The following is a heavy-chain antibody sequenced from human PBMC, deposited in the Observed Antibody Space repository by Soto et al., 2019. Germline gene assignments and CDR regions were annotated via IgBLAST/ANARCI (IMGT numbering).Heavy chain of an antibody. CDR1: GGSMSNYY. CDR3: ARDSGAAYFDY. J-gene: IGHJ4*02. V-gene: IGHV4-59*01. CDR2: IYNSVST. D-gene: IGHD1-26*01. Sequence: TSETLSLTCSVSGGSMSNYYWSWIRQPPGKGLEWIGYIYNSVSTNYNPSLKSQVNISGDTSKSQFSLKVSSVTAADTAVYYCARDSGAAYFDYWGQGILVTVS.